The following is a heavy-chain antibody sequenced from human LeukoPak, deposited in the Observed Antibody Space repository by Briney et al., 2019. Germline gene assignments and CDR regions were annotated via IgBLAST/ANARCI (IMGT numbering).Heavy chain of an antibody. CDR3: ARESGYSGYSALGAFDI. D-gene: IGHD5-12*01. CDR2: IYYSGST. J-gene: IGHJ3*02. CDR1: GGSISSGDYY. V-gene: IGHV4-30-4*01. Sequence: SETLSLTCTVSGGSISSGDYYWSWIRQPPGKGLEWIGYIYYSGSTYYNPSLKSRVTISVDTSKNQFSLKLSSVTAADTAVYYCARESGYSGYSALGAFDIWGQGTMVTVSS.